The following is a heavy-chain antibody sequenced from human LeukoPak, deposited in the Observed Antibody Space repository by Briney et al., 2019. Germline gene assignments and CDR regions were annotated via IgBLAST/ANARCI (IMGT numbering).Heavy chain of an antibody. V-gene: IGHV3-23*01. CDR1: GFTFSSHA. D-gene: IGHD3-9*01. Sequence: PGGSLRLSCAASGFTFSSHAMSWVRQAPGKGLEWVSAISGSGGNTYYADSVKGRFTISRDNSKNTLYLQMNSLRAEDTAVYYCAKDPILTGYYSTFDYWGQGTLVTVSS. CDR2: ISGSGGNT. J-gene: IGHJ4*02. CDR3: AKDPILTGYYSTFDY.